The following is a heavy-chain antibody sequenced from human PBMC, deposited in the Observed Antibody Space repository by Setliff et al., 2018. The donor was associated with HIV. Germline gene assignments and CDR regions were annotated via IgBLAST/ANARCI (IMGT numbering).Heavy chain of an antibody. J-gene: IGHJ4*02. CDR1: GFKFRDHG. Sequence: GGSLRLSCAASGFKFRDHGMTWVRQAPGKGLEWVSGINWNGDITGYADSVKGRFTISRDNAKNSVFLQMNSLRSDDTAVYYCARAGGPGYLDYWGQGTLVTVSS. D-gene: IGHD3-10*01. V-gene: IGHV3-20*04. CDR3: ARAGGPGYLDY. CDR2: INWNGDIT.